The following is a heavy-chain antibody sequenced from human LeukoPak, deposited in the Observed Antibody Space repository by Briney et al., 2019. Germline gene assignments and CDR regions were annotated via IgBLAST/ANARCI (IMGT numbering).Heavy chain of an antibody. J-gene: IGHJ4*02. V-gene: IGHV3-23*01. CDR3: AKSWSCVQYNDWLCYFDY. Sequence: GGSLRLSCAASGFTFSNYAMSWVRQAPGKGLEWVSGISGSSGTTYYADSVQGRFTISRDNSKDTLYLQMNSLRDEDTAVYYCAKSWSCVQYNDWLCYFDYWGQGTLVTVSS. D-gene: IGHD3-9*01. CDR2: ISGSSGTT. CDR1: GFTFSNYA.